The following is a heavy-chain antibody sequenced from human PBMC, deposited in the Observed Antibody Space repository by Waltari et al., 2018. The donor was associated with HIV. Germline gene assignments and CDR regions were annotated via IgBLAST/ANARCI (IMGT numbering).Heavy chain of an antibody. Sequence: QVQLVQSGAEVKKPGASVKVSCKASGYTFTGYYMHWVRQAPGQGLEWMGWINPNRGGTNYAQKFQGRVTMTRDTSISTAYMELSRLRSDDTAVYYCARVPGIAVAGTGDYWGQGTLVTVSS. D-gene: IGHD6-19*01. CDR1: GYTFTGYY. V-gene: IGHV1-2*02. CDR3: ARVPGIAVAGTGDY. J-gene: IGHJ4*02. CDR2: INPNRGGT.